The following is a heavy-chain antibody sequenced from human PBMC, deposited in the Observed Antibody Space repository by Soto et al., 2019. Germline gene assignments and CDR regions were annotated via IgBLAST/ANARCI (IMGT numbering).Heavy chain of an antibody. V-gene: IGHV4-39*01. Sequence: QLQLQESGPGLVKPSETLSLTCTVSGASISSSGYYWGWIRQPPGKGLEWIGSIYYGGSTYYNPSLKSRVTISVDTSKKQFSLRLSSVTAADTALYYCARRAAYGDYSDNWGQGTQVTVSS. J-gene: IGHJ4*02. CDR2: IYYGGST. CDR3: ARRAAYGDYSDN. D-gene: IGHD4-17*01. CDR1: GASISSSGYY.